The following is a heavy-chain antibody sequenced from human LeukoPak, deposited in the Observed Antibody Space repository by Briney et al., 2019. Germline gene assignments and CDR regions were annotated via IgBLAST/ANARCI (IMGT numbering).Heavy chain of an antibody. CDR1: GFMFTSYW. V-gene: IGHV3-7*05. CDR3: ARVVVSTTNRFDP. CDR2: INHDGSEK. J-gene: IGHJ5*02. D-gene: IGHD5/OR15-5a*01. Sequence: PGGSLRLSCAASGFMFTSYWMSWVRQAPGKGLEWVASINHDGSEKYYVDSVKGRFTISRDNAKNSLYLQMNSLRAEDTAVYHCARVVVSTTNRFDPCGQGTLVTVSS.